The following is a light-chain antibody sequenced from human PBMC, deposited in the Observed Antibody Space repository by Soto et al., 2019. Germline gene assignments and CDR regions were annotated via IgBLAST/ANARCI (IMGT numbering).Light chain of an antibody. CDR3: AAWDDSMNGYV. V-gene: IGLV1-44*01. Sequence: QPVLTQPPSASGTPGQRFTISCSGSSSNIGRNTVNWYQQLPGTDPKLLIYSNNQRPSGVPDRFSGSKYGTSASLAISGLQSEDEADYYCAAWDDSMNGYVFGTGTKVTVL. J-gene: IGLJ1*01. CDR1: SSNIGRNT. CDR2: SNN.